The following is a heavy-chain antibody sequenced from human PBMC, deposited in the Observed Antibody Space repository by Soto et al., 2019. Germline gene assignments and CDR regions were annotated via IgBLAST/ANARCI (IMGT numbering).Heavy chain of an antibody. D-gene: IGHD4-17*01. CDR3: ARSREYGDYGASVYFDY. J-gene: IGHJ4*02. Sequence: GESLKISCKGSGYSFTRYCIGWVRQMPGKGLEWMGIIYPGDSDTRYSPSFQGQVTISADKSISTAYLQWSSLKASDTAMYYCARSREYGDYGASVYFDYWGQGTLVTVSS. CDR2: IYPGDSDT. V-gene: IGHV5-51*01. CDR1: GYSFTRYC.